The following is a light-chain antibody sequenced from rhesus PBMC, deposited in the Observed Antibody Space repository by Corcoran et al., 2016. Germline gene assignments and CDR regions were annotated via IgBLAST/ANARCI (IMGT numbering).Light chain of an antibody. Sequence: DIRMTQSPSSLSASIGDTVTISCRASKRFNTWLAWYPQNPWNAPKLIIYKAFTLQSGVPSRLSGSGDGTDFTLTITSLESEEFAMYYCQQYMRGPITIGGGTKVELK. V-gene: IGKV1-22*01. J-gene: IGKJ4*01. CDR2: KAF. CDR1: KRFNTW. CDR3: QQYMRGPIT.